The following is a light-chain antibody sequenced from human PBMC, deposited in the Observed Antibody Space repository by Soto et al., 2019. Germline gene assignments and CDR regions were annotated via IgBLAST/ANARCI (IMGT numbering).Light chain of an antibody. CDR1: QSVSSY. CDR3: QQRSNWPPT. CDR2: DAS. V-gene: IGKV3-11*01. Sequence: EIVLTQSPATLSLSPGERATLACRASQSVSSYLAWYQQKPGQAPRLLIYDASNRATGIPARFSGSGSGTDFTLTISSLEPEGFAVDYWQQRSNWPPTVGQGTRLEIK. J-gene: IGKJ5*01.